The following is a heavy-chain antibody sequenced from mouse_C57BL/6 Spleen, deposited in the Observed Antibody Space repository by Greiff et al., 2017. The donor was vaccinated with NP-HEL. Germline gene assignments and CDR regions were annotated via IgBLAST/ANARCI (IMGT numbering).Heavy chain of an antibody. V-gene: IGHV1-64*01. CDR3: ARGDYDFYYAMDY. CDR1: GYTFTSYW. Sequence: VQLQQSGAELVKPGASVKLSCKASGYTFTSYWMHWVKQRPGQGLEWIGMIHPNSGSTNYNEKFKSKATLTVDKSSSTAYMQLSSLTSEDFAVYYCARGDYDFYYAMDYWGQGTSVTVSS. CDR2: IHPNSGST. D-gene: IGHD2-4*01. J-gene: IGHJ4*01.